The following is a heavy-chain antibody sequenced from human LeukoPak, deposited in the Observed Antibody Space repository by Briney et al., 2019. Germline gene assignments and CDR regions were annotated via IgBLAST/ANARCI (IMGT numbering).Heavy chain of an antibody. D-gene: IGHD3-22*01. CDR3: AADLHYYYDSSGSFDY. V-gene: IGHV1-58*02. Sequence: GASVKVSCTASGFTFTSSAMQWVRQARGQRLEWIGWIVVGSGNTNYAQKFQERVTITRDMSTSTAYMELSSLRSEDTAVYYCAADLHYYYDSSGSFDYWGQGTLVTVSS. CDR1: GFTFTSSA. CDR2: IVVGSGNT. J-gene: IGHJ4*02.